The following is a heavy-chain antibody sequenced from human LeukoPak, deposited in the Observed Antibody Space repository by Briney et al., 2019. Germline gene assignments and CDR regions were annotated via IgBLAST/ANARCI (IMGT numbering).Heavy chain of an antibody. V-gene: IGHV3-33*01. Sequence: GGSLRLSCAASGFTFSSYGMHWVRQAPDKGLEWVAIIWYDGSRKYYADSVKGRFTISRDNSKSTLYLQMTSLRVEDTAVYYCARVASTGPYFYGVDVWGQGTTVTVSS. CDR2: IWYDGSRK. CDR1: GFTFSSYG. CDR3: ARVASTGPYFYGVDV. J-gene: IGHJ6*02.